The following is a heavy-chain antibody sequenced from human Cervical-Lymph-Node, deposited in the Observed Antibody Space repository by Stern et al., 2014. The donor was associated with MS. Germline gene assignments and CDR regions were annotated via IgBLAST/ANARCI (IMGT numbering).Heavy chain of an antibody. CDR1: GFAFSRYW. Sequence: VQLVESGGGLVQPGGSLRLSCAASGFAFSRYWMHWVRQAPGKGLVWVARINGDGTTTTYADSVKGRMTISKDNAKNMLYLQMDSLSAEDTAVYFCARASAPYGMDVWGPGTTVTVSS. D-gene: IGHD2-2*01. CDR3: ARASAPYGMDV. V-gene: IGHV3-74*03. CDR2: INGDGTTT. J-gene: IGHJ6*02.